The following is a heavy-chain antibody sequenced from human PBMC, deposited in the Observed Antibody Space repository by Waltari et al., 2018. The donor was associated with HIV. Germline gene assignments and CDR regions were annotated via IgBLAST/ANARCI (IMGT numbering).Heavy chain of an antibody. CDR3: TRDLARYNWNDIPLDY. Sequence: EVQLVESGGGLVQPGGYLRLSCAASGFTFSSYWMQWVRQAPGKGLVGVSRISSDGPTKRYADSVKVRFTIARDNAKNTLYLQMNSLRAEDTAVYYCTRDLARYNWNDIPLDYWGQGALVTVSS. V-gene: IGHV3-74*01. CDR1: GFTFSSYW. D-gene: IGHD1-20*01. J-gene: IGHJ4*02. CDR2: ISSDGPTK.